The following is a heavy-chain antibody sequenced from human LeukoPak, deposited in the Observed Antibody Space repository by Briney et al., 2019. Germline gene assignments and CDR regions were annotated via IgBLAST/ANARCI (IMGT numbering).Heavy chain of an antibody. CDR1: GGSFSGYY. D-gene: IGHD6-19*01. J-gene: IGHJ6*02. CDR3: AREKRKYSSGWHLAYYYCGMDV. CDR2: INHSGST. Sequence: SETLSLTCAVYGGSFSGYYWSWIRQPPGKGLEWIGEINHSGSTNYNPSLKSRVTISVDTSKNQFSLKLSSVTAADTAVYYCAREKRKYSSGWHLAYYYCGMDVWGQGTTVTVSS. V-gene: IGHV4-34*01.